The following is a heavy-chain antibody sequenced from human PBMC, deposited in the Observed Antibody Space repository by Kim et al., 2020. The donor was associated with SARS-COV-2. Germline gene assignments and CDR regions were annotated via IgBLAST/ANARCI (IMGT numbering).Heavy chain of an antibody. CDR3: ASEMRDSGGYALAV. V-gene: IGHV4-59*01. Sequence: SETLSLTCTVSGGSIGSYYWCWSRQRQGEGLEWIGYMGNSGSTNYNHSLKNQVTISVATSKNQFSLTVRLGTVADAAVAECASEMRDSGGYALAVWG. CDR2: MGNSGST. J-gene: IGHJ3*01. CDR1: GGSIGSYY. D-gene: IGHD3-22*01.